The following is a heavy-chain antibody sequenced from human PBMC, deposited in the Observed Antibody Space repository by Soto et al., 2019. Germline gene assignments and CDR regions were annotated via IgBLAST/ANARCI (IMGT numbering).Heavy chain of an antibody. Sequence: ASVKVSCKASGYTFSSDGLSWVRQAPGQGLEWMGWISAYNGNMKYAQRFQGRVTLTTDTSRSTAYMELRSLRSDDTAIYYCARDEEGDYYDSSGQFDFWGQGTQVTVSS. CDR3: ARDEEGDYYDSSGQFDF. D-gene: IGHD3-22*01. V-gene: IGHV1-18*04. CDR1: GYTFSSDG. J-gene: IGHJ4*02. CDR2: ISAYNGNM.